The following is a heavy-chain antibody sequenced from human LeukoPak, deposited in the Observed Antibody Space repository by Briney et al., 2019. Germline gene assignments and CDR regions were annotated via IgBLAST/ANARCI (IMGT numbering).Heavy chain of an antibody. J-gene: IGHJ3*02. CDR2: IYYSGST. CDR1: GGSISSYY. V-gene: IGHV4-59*01. Sequence: SETLSLTCTVSGGSISSYYWSWIRQPPGKGLEWIGYIYYSGSTNYNPPLRSRVTISVDTSKNQFSLKLSSVTAADTAVYYCARTHHDAFDIWGQGTMVTVSS. CDR3: ARTHHDAFDI.